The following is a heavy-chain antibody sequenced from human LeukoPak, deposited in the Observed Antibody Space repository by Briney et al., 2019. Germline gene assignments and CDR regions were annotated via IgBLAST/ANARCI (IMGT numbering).Heavy chain of an antibody. Sequence: PGGSLRLSCAASGFTFDVYGMSWVRQAPGKGLEWVSGINWNGGSTGYAHSVKGRFTISRDNAKNSLYLQMNSPRAEDTALYYWARERPVAGSMYYFDYWGQGTLVTVSS. D-gene: IGHD6-19*01. J-gene: IGHJ4*02. V-gene: IGHV3-20*04. CDR1: GFTFDVYG. CDR3: ARERPVAGSMYYFDY. CDR2: INWNGGST.